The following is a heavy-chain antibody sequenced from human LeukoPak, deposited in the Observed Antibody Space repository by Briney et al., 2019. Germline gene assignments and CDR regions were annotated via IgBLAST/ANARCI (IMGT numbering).Heavy chain of an antibody. D-gene: IGHD3-3*01. V-gene: IGHV3-11*01. J-gene: IGHJ6*02. Sequence: PGGSLRLSCAASGFTFSDYYMSWIRQAPGKGLEWVSYISSSGSTIYYADSVKGRFTISRDNAKNSLYLQMNSLRAEDTAVYYCAREGITIFGVVITTYYYYGMDVWGQGTTVTVSS. CDR2: ISSSGSTI. CDR1: GFTFSDYY. CDR3: AREGITIFGVVITTYYYYGMDV.